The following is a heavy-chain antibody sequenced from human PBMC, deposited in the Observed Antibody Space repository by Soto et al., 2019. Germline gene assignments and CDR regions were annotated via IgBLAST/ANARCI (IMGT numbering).Heavy chain of an antibody. Sequence: ASVKVSCKASGYTFTSYDINWVRQATGQGLEWMGWMNPNSGNTGYAQKFQGRVTMTRKTSISTAYMELSSLRSEDTAVYYCARGNHDYGDYGALSYYYYYYMDVWGKGTTVTVSS. D-gene: IGHD4-17*01. J-gene: IGHJ6*03. CDR1: GYTFTSYD. V-gene: IGHV1-8*01. CDR3: ARGNHDYGDYGALSYYYYYYMDV. CDR2: MNPNSGNT.